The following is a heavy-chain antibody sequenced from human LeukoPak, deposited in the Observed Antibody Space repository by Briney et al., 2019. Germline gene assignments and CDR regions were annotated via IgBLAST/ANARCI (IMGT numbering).Heavy chain of an antibody. Sequence: PGGSLILSCAASGFTFSNYGMSWVRQAPGKGLEWVSVISGSGYTTYYADSVKGRFTISRDNSKNTVYLQMNSLRAEDTAVYYCATKVAGRNYFDYWGQGTLVTVSS. J-gene: IGHJ4*02. CDR2: ISGSGYTT. CDR1: GFTFSNYG. D-gene: IGHD6-19*01. CDR3: ATKVAGRNYFDY. V-gene: IGHV3-23*01.